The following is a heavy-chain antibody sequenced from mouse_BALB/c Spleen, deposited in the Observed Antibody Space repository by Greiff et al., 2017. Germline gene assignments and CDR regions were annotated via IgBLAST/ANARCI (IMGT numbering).Heavy chain of an antibody. J-gene: IGHJ2*01. CDR3: ARYGGKKRFDY. CDR1: GYSFTGYY. Sequence: EVQLQQSGPELVKPGASVKISCKASGYSFTGYYMHWVKQSHVKSLEWIGRINPYNGATSYNQNFKDKASLTVDKSSSTAYMELHSLTSEDSAVYYCARYGGKKRFDYWGQGTTLTVSS. D-gene: IGHD1-1*02. V-gene: IGHV1-26*01. CDR2: INPYNGAT.